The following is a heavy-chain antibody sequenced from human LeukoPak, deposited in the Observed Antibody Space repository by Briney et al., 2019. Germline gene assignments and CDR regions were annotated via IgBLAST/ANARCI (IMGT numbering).Heavy chain of an antibody. J-gene: IGHJ3*02. CDR3: ARVNIVAAGVAFDI. CDR2: IYTSGST. D-gene: IGHD2-21*01. Sequence: SETLSLTCAVYGGSFSGYYWSWIRQPAGKGLEWIGRIYTSGSTNYNPSLKSRVTMSVDTSKNQFSLKLSSVTAADTAVYYCARVNIVAAGVAFDIWGQGTMVTVSS. V-gene: IGHV4-59*10. CDR1: GGSFSGYY.